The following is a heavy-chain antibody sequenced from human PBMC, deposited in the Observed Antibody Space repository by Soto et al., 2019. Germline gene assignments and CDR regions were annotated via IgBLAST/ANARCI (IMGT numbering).Heavy chain of an antibody. J-gene: IGHJ4*02. CDR2: IGHTGSFQ. V-gene: IGHV3-30*02. D-gene: IGHD5-18*01. Sequence: GGPLRLSCAAAGFTYRGYGMHWVRQAPGKGLEWVAVIGHTGSFQSYGDSVKGRFIVSRDNSQNTLYLQMNSLRPEDTALYYCVRSKGGYSDGTPFDYWGQGTLVTVSS. CDR3: VRSKGGYSDGTPFDY. CDR1: GFTYRGYG.